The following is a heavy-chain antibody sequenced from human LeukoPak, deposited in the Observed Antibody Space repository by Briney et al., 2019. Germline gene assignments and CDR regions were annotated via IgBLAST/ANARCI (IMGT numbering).Heavy chain of an antibody. J-gene: IGHJ4*02. D-gene: IGHD3-3*01. CDR2: IKQDGSEK. V-gene: IGHV3-7*01. Sequence: PGGSLRLSCAASGFTFSSYWMSWVRQAPGKGLEWVANIKQDGSEKYYVDSVKGRFTISRDNAKNSLYLQMNSLRAEDTAVYYCARDGLNYDFWSGYLTGDHYYFDYWGQGTLVTVSS. CDR3: ARDGLNYDFWSGYLTGDHYYFDY. CDR1: GFTFSSYW.